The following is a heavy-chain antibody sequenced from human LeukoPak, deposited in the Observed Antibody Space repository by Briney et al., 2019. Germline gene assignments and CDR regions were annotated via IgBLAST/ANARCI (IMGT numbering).Heavy chain of an antibody. Sequence: GGSLRLSCAASGFIFSSYSMNWVRQAPGKGLEWVSYINTRGTTTSYADSVKGRFTISRDSAKNSLYLQMNRLRDEDSAVYYCARGGFYSGNDRWGQGTLVTVSS. CDR2: INTRGTTT. J-gene: IGHJ4*02. CDR3: ARGGFYSGNDR. V-gene: IGHV3-48*02. D-gene: IGHD5-12*01. CDR1: GFIFSSYS.